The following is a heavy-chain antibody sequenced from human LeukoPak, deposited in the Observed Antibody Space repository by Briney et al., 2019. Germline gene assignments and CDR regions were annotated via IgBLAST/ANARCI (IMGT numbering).Heavy chain of an antibody. Sequence: GGSLRLSCAASGFTFSSYSMNWVRQAPGKGLEWVSSISSSSSYIYYADSVKGRFTISRDNAKNSLYLQMNSLRAEDTAVYYCAREWELSECFDYWGQGTLVTVSS. D-gene: IGHD1-26*01. J-gene: IGHJ4*02. CDR1: GFTFSSYS. CDR3: AREWELSECFDY. V-gene: IGHV3-21*01. CDR2: ISSSSSYI.